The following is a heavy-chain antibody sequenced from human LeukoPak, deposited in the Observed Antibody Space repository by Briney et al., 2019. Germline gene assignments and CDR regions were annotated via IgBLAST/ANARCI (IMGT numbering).Heavy chain of an antibody. V-gene: IGHV4-34*01. J-gene: IGHJ4*02. CDR2: INHSGST. CDR3: ARGGPYSSSPYDY. Sequence: KPSETLSLTCAVYSGSFSGYYWSWIRQPPGKGLEWIGEINHSGSTNYNPSLKSRVTISVDTSKNQFSLKLSSVTAADTAVYYCARGGPYSSSPYDYWGQGTLVTVSS. D-gene: IGHD6-13*01. CDR1: SGSFSGYY.